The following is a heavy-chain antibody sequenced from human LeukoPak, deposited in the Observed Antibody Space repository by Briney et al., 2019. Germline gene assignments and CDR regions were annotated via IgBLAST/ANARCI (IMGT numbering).Heavy chain of an antibody. CDR2: IYPGDSDT. Sequence: GESLKISCKGAGYSFSSYWIGGVREMPGKGLEWMGIIYPGDSDTRYSPSFQGQVTISADKSISTAYLQWSSLKASDTAMYYCARWGTGYSSSWYRWFDPWGQGTLVTVSS. CDR1: GYSFSSYW. V-gene: IGHV5-51*01. CDR3: ARWGTGYSSSWYRWFDP. J-gene: IGHJ5*02. D-gene: IGHD6-13*01.